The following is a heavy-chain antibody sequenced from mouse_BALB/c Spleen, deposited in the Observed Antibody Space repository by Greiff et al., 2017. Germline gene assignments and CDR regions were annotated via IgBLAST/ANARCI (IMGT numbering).Heavy chain of an antibody. CDR3: ARDGGLRRDYAMDY. D-gene: IGHD2-4*01. J-gene: IGHJ4*01. V-gene: IGHV2-6-7*01. CDR2: IWGDGST. CDR1: GFSLTGYG. Sequence: VQLKESGPGLVAPSQSLSITCTVSGFSLTGYGVNWVRQPPGKGLEWLGMIWGDGSTDYNSALKSRLSISKDNSKSQVFLKMNSLQTDDTARYYCARDGGLRRDYAMDYWGQGTSVTVSS.